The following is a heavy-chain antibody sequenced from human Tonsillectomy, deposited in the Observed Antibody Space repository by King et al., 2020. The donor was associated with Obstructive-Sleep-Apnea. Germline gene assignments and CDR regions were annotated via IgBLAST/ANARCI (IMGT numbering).Heavy chain of an antibody. V-gene: IGHV3-33*01. CDR3: SGDDSSVYHYY. Sequence: VQLVESGGGVVQPGRSLRLSCAASGFTFSAYSMHWVRQAPGKGLEWVAVIWYDGTNKEYADSVKGRFTIPRDNSKRMLFLEVNSLRAEDTAGYYCSGDDSSVYHYYWGQGTLVTVSS. D-gene: IGHD3-22*01. CDR1: GFTFSAYS. CDR2: IWYDGTNK. J-gene: IGHJ4*02.